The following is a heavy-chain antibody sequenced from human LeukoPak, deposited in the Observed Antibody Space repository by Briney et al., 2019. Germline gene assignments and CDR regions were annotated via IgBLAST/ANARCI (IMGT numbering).Heavy chain of an antibody. CDR3: ARAGGYNSPFAY. D-gene: IGHD5-24*01. CDR2: IYYSGTT. J-gene: IGHJ4*02. CDR1: DASISRYY. V-gene: IGHV4-59*01. Sequence: SETLSLTCTVSDASISRYYWSWIRQPPGKGLEWIGYIYYSGTTNHNPSLKSRVSISIDTSKNQFSLRLTSVTAADTAVYYCARAGGYNSPFAYWGQGTLVTVSS.